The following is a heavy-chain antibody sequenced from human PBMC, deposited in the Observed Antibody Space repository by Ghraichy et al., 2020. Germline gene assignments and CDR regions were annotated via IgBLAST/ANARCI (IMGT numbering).Heavy chain of an antibody. CDR3: AREADIVVVPAASVGWFDP. CDR2: ISSSSSTI. V-gene: IGHV3-48*02. J-gene: IGHJ5*02. CDR1: GFTFSSYS. Sequence: GGSLRLSCAASGFTFSSYSMNWVRQAPGKGLEWVSYISSSSSTIYYADSVKGRFTISRDNAKNSLYLQMNSLRDEDTAVYYCAREADIVVVPAASVGWFDPWGQGTLVTVSS. D-gene: IGHD2-2*01.